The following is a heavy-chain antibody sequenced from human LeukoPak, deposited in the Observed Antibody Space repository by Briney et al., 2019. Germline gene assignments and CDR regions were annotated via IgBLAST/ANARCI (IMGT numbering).Heavy chain of an antibody. V-gene: IGHV3-23*01. CDR3: AKSSGYSYGYGDAFDI. CDR1: GFTFSSYA. CDR2: ISGSGGST. D-gene: IGHD5-18*01. Sequence: GGSLRLSCAASGFTFSSYAMSWVRQAPGKGLEWVSAISGSGGSTYYADSVKGRFTISRDNSKNTLYLQMNSLRAEDTAVYYCAKSSGYSYGYGDAFDIWGQGTMVTVSS. J-gene: IGHJ3*02.